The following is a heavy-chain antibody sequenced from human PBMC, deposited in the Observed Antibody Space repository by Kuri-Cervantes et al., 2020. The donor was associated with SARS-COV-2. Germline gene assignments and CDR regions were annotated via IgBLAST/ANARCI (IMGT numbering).Heavy chain of an antibody. CDR2: INSDGTST. Sequence: GESLKISCAASGFTFSGHWIHWVRQAPGKGLVWVSRINSDGTSTSYADSVKGRFTISRDNAKNTLYLQMNSLRAEDTAVYYCARVMIGEFSFDYWGQGTQVTVSS. CDR3: ARVMIGEFSFDY. CDR1: GFTFSGHW. V-gene: IGHV3-74*01. J-gene: IGHJ4*02. D-gene: IGHD3-10*02.